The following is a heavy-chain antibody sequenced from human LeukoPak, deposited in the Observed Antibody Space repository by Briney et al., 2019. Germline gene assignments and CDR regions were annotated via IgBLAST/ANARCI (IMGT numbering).Heavy chain of an antibody. D-gene: IGHD1-26*01. CDR1: GFTFSSYA. V-gene: IGHV3-23*01. CDR3: AKLPFGGNYQTFDS. CDR2: ISGTGDRT. Sequence: PGGSLRLSCAASGFTFSSYALNWVRQAPGEGLEWVSSISGTGDRTFYADSVKGRFTISRDNSKNTLSLQMNSLRAEDTAVYYCAKLPFGGNYQTFDSWGQGTLVTVSS. J-gene: IGHJ4*02.